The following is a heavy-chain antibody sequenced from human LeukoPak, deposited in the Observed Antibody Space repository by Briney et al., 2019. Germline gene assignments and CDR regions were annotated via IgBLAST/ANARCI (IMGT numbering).Heavy chain of an antibody. Sequence: PGGSLRLSCAASGFTFSSYSMNWVRQAPGKGLEWVSYISSSSSTIYYADSVKGRFTISRDNAKNSLYLQMNSLRAEDTAVYYCARDDVGRAAIRAFDIWGQGTMVTVSS. D-gene: IGHD2-21*01. J-gene: IGHJ3*02. CDR1: GFTFSSYS. CDR2: ISSSSSTI. V-gene: IGHV3-48*01. CDR3: ARDDVGRAAIRAFDI.